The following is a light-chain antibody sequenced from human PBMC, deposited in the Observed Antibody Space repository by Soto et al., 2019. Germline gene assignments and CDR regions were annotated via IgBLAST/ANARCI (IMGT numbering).Light chain of an antibody. V-gene: IGLV1-51*01. J-gene: IGLJ1*01. Sequence: QSVMTQPPSVSAAPGQKVTISCSGSSSNIGGNSVSWYQQLPGTAPKLLIYDDNTRPSGIPDRFSGSKSGTSATLGITGFQNGDEADYYCGSWDSSLSAYVFGTGTKLTVL. CDR3: GSWDSSLSAYV. CDR1: SSNIGGNS. CDR2: DDN.